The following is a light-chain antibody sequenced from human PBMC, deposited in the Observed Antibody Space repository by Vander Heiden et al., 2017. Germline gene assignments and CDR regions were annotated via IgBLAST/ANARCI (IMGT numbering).Light chain of an antibody. V-gene: IGLV3-19*01. CDR1: SRRNYY. J-gene: IGLJ2*01. CDR3: NSRDTSGDHVV. Sequence: SSELTQEPAVSVALGETVRITCQGDSRRNYYASWYQQKPGQAPLLVIYGNNNRPSGIPDRFSGSSSGDTTSLTITGAQARDEADYDCNSRDTSGDHVVFGGGTKLTVL. CDR2: GNN.